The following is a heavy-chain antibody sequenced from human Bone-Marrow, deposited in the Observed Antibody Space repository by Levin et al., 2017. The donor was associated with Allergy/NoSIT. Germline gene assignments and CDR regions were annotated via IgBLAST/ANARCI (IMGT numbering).Heavy chain of an antibody. J-gene: IGHJ3*02. Sequence: GGSLRLSCSASGFTFVNYAMSWVRQAPGKGLEWVSSISGSTATTYYADSVKGRFTIPRDISKNTLYVQMNSLRAEDTAVFYCANDRFLGPHACHIWSQGTMVTVSS. CDR2: ISGSTATT. CDR3: ANDRFLGPHACHI. V-gene: IGHV3-23*01. CDR1: GFTFVNYA. D-gene: IGHD1-26*01.